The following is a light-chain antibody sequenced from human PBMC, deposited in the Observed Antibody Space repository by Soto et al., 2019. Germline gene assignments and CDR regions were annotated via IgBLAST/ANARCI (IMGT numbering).Light chain of an antibody. J-gene: IGLJ1*01. CDR1: SSDVGGYNY. CDR3: SSYVSSRTYV. V-gene: IGLV2-8*01. CDR2: EVT. Sequence: QSALTQPPSASGSPGQSVTISCTGTSSDVGGYNYVSWYQQHPGKAPKLMIYEVTQRPSGVPNRFSGSKSGNTASLTISGLQAEDEADYYCSSYVSSRTYVFGTGTQLTVL.